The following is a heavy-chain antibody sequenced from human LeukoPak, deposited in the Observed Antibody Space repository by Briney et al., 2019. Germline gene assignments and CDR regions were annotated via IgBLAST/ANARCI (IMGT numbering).Heavy chain of an antibody. V-gene: IGHV3-30*02. CDR2: IWYGGSNK. Sequence: GGSLRLSCAASGFTFNSYGMHWVRQAPGKGLEWVAVIWYGGSNKYYADSVKGRFTISRDNSKNTLYLQMNSLRAEDTAVYYCAKDRIGTLDYWGQGTLVTVSS. J-gene: IGHJ4*02. CDR3: AKDRIGTLDY. D-gene: IGHD3-16*02. CDR1: GFTFNSYG.